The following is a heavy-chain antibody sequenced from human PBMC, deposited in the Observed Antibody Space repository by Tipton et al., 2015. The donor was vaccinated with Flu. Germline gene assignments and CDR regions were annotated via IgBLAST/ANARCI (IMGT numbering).Heavy chain of an antibody. CDR1: GASITSGGYY. D-gene: IGHD4-11*01. Sequence: TLSLTCTVSGASITSGGYYWTWIRQHPVKGLEWIGNIHRTGTTYFNPSLTGRVALSVDTSKNQFYLRLTSVTAADTAVYYCARRDCSNYVSEPKNWFDPWGQGALVTVSS. CDR3: ARRDCSNYVSEPKNWFDP. CDR2: IHRTGTT. V-gene: IGHV4-39*07. J-gene: IGHJ5*02.